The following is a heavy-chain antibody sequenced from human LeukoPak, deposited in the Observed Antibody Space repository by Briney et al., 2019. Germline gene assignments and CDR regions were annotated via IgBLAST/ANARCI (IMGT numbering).Heavy chain of an antibody. CDR3: ARVEAAGTTTYFDY. D-gene: IGHD6-13*01. Sequence: SETLSLTCAVSGGSISSGGYSWSWIRQPPGKGLEWIGYIYHSGSTYYNPSLKSRVTISVDRSKNQFSLKLSSVTAADTAVYYCARVEAAGTTTYFDYWGQGTLVTVSS. V-gene: IGHV4-30-2*01. CDR2: IYHSGST. CDR1: GGSISSGGYS. J-gene: IGHJ4*02.